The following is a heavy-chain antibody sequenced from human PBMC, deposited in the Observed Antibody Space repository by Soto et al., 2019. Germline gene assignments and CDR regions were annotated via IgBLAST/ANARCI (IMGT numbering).Heavy chain of an antibody. D-gene: IGHD2-21*01. CDR2: ISSSSSYI. V-gene: IGHV3-21*01. J-gene: IGHJ4*02. CDR1: GFTFSSYS. CDR3: ATVPIPESTNYFDY. Sequence: PGGSLRLSCAASGFTFSSYSMNWVRQAPGKGLEWVSSISSSSSYIYYADSVKGRFTISRDNAKNSLYLQMNSLRAEDTAVYYCATVPIPESTNYFDYWGQGTLVTVSS.